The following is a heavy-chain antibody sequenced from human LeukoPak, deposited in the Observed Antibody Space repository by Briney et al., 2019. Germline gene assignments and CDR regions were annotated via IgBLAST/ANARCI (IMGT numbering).Heavy chain of an antibody. Sequence: SQTLSLTCTVSGGSISSGSYYWSWIRQPAGKGLEWIGRIYTSGSTNYNPSLKSRVTMSVDTSKNQFSLKLSSVTAADTAVYYCARAVAAAGTTWGAFDIWGQGTMVTVSS. J-gene: IGHJ3*02. CDR3: ARAVAAAGTTWGAFDI. CDR2: IYTSGST. V-gene: IGHV4-61*02. D-gene: IGHD6-13*01. CDR1: GGSISSGSYY.